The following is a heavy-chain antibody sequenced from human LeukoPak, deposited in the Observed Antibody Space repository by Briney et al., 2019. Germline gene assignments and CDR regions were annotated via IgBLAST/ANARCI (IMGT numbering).Heavy chain of an antibody. CDR2: MNPNSGNT. Sequence: ASVNVSCKASGYTFTSYDINWVRQATGQGLEWMGWMNPNSGNTGYARKFQGRVPMTRNTSISTAYMELSSLRSEDTAVYYCARFGRTVAGASVYYYYMDVWGKGTTVTVSS. J-gene: IGHJ6*03. V-gene: IGHV1-8*01. CDR3: ARFGRTVAGASVYYYYMDV. CDR1: GYTFTSYD. D-gene: IGHD6-19*01.